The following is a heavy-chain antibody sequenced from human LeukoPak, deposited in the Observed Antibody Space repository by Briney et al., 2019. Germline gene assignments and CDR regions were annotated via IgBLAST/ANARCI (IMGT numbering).Heavy chain of an antibody. CDR2: LTWNSGSI. V-gene: IGHV3-9*01. Sequence: GWSLRLSCAASGFTFDDYAMHWVRQAPGKGLEWVSGLTWNSGSIEYADSVKGRFTISRDSAKNSLYLQMNSLRAEDTAVYYCAKDLTAYSSTWYSLTFDHWGQGTLVTVSS. J-gene: IGHJ4*02. CDR3: AKDLTAYSSTWYSLTFDH. D-gene: IGHD6-13*01. CDR1: GFTFDDYA.